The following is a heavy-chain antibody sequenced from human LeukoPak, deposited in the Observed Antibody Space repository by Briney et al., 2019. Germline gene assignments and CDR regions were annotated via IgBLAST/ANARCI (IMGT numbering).Heavy chain of an antibody. CDR3: ARDSGYNAFDY. D-gene: IGHD5-12*01. V-gene: IGHV3-74*01. CDR2: INTDGSST. Sequence: GGSLRLSCAASGFTFSSYWMHWVRQAPGEGLVWVSRINTDGSSTNYADSVKGRFTISRDNAKNSLYLQMNGLRAEDTAMYYCARDSGYNAFDYWGQGTLVTVSS. J-gene: IGHJ4*02. CDR1: GFTFSSYW.